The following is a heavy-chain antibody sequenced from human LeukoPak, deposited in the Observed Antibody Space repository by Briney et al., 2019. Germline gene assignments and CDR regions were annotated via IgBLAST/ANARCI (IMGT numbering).Heavy chain of an antibody. D-gene: IGHD6-19*01. CDR3: ARWPTDSSGDPDDY. Sequence: ASVKVSCKASGGTFSSYAISWVRQAPGQGLEWMGGIIPIFGTANYAQKFQGRVTTTADESTSTAYMELSSLRSEDTAVYYCARWPTDSSGDPDDYWGQGTLVTVSS. CDR1: GGTFSSYA. J-gene: IGHJ4*02. CDR2: IIPIFGTA. V-gene: IGHV1-69*13.